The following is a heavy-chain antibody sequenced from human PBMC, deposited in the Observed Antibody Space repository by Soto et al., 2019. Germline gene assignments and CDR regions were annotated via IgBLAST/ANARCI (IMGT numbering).Heavy chain of an antibody. Sequence: ASVKVSCKASGYTFTSYDINWVRQATGQGLEWMGWMNPNSGNTGYAQKFQGRVTMTRNTSISTAYMELSSLRSEDTAVYYCAREIVLLGGSFDFWGQGTMVTVSS. CDR1: GYTFTSYD. CDR2: MNPNSGNT. V-gene: IGHV1-8*02. D-gene: IGHD2-8*01. CDR3: AREIVLLGGSFDF. J-gene: IGHJ3*01.